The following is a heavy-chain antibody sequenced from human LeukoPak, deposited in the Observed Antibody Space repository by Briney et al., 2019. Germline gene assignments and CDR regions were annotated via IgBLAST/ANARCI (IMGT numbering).Heavy chain of an antibody. D-gene: IGHD1-26*01. J-gene: IGHJ4*02. CDR1: GFTFSSYA. V-gene: IGHV3-30-3*01. Sequence: LPGGSLRLSCAASGFTFSSYAMHWVRQAPGKGLEWEVVTSYDGSIKKYADSVKGRFTISRDNSKNTLYLQMNSLRAEDTAVYYCARESGTWELPFWGQGTLVTVSS. CDR3: ARESGTWELPF. CDR2: TSYDGSIK.